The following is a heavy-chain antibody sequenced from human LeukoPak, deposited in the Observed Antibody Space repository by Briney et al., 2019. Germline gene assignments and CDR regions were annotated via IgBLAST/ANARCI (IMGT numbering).Heavy chain of an antibody. Sequence: PGGSPRLSRAASGSTFCSYAISWGRQAPRKRLGWVSGISASGPTTYYADSVKGRFNIFKDTSKNTLYLQMNSLRAEDTAVYYCAVDRRGYGGDGTFEYWGQGTLVTVSS. CDR2: ISASGPTT. CDR1: GSTFCSYA. J-gene: IGHJ4*02. D-gene: IGHD5-12*01. CDR3: AVDRRGYGGDGTFEY. V-gene: IGHV3-23*01.